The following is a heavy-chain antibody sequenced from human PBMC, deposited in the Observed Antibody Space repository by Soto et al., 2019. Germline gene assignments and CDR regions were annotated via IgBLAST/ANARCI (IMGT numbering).Heavy chain of an antibody. CDR2: ISYDGNNK. J-gene: IGHJ6*02. CDR3: PREGAVPSDIGHYYYGMDV. Sequence: PGGSLRPSCAASDFTFSKFDMHWVRQAPGKGLEWGAVISYDGNNKYYADSVKGRFSISRDNSKNTLSLQINSLRAADKDVYSCPREGAVPSDIGHYYYGMDVWGQGTTVTVSS. CDR1: DFTFSKFD. V-gene: IGHV3-30-3*01. D-gene: IGHD2-2*02.